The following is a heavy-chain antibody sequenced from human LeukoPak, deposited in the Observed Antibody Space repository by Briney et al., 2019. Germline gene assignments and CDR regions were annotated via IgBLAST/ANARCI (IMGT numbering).Heavy chain of an antibody. CDR2: IDDDGTDT. CDR3: PRGMLSSAGYHWYYYMDV. D-gene: IGHD3-3*01. CDR1: GFTSGSYW. V-gene: IGHV3-74*01. J-gene: IGHJ6*03. Sequence: GGSLRLSCAASGFTSGSYWMDWVRQAPGKGPEWVSRIDDDGTDTHYAGSVKGRFTISIDNAKNRVNLQMLSLRGEHTAVYYCPRGMLSSAGYHWYYYMDVWGKGAMVTVSS.